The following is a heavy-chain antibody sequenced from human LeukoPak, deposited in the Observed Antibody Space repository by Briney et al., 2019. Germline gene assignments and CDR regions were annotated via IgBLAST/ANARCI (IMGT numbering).Heavy chain of an antibody. CDR2: IYWDDDK. Sequence: KESGPTLVKPTQTLTLTCTFSGFSLSTSGVGVGWIRQPPGKALEWLALIYWDDDKRYSPSLKSRLTITKDTSKNQVVLTMTNMDPVDTATYFCAHISLSVYCFDYWGQGTLVTVSS. D-gene: IGHD5/OR15-5a*01. V-gene: IGHV2-5*02. J-gene: IGHJ4*02. CDR1: GFSLSTSGVG. CDR3: AHISLSVYCFDY.